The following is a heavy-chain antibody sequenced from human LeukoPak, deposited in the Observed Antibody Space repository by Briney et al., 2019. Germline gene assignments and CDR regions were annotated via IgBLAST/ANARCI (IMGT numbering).Heavy chain of an antibody. V-gene: IGHV4-61*02. J-gene: IGHJ4*02. CDR2: IYTSGST. CDR3: ARAAAAGPALFDY. CDR1: GGSISSGSYY. D-gene: IGHD6-13*01. Sequence: SQTLSLTCTVSGGSISSGSYYWSWIRQPAGKGLEWIGRIYTSGSTNYNPSLKSRVTISVDTSKNQFPLKLSSVTAADTAVYYCARAAAAGPALFDYWGQGTLVTVSS.